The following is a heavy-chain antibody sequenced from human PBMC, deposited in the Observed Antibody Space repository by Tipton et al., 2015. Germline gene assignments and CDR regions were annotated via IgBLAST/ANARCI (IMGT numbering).Heavy chain of an antibody. Sequence: LVKPTQTLTLTCTFSGFSLSASGVRVSWIRQPPGKALEWLARIDWDDEKFYNISLRTRLTISKDTSKNQVVLTMTNMDPVDTATYYCARILDWNGSFAFDVWGQGTLVTVSS. V-gene: IGHV2-70*04. CDR1: GFSLSASGVR. CDR3: ARILDWNGSFAFDV. CDR2: IDWDDEK. J-gene: IGHJ3*01. D-gene: IGHD3-3*01.